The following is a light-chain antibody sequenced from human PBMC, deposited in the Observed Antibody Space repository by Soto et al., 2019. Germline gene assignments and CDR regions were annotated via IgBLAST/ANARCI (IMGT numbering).Light chain of an antibody. V-gene: IGKV1-5*03. CDR1: QSISSW. CDR3: QQYNSYT. Sequence: DIQMTKSPSTLSASVGDRVTITCRASQSISSWLAWYQQKPGKAPKLLIYKASSLESGVPSRFSGSGSGTEFTLTIIILQDDDFATYHCQQYNSYTFGQGTKLEIK. CDR2: KAS. J-gene: IGKJ2*01.